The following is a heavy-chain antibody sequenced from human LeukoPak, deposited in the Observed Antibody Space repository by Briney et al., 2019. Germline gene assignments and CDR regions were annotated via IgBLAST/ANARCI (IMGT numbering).Heavy chain of an antibody. CDR3: ARHGVHRTGCDY. CDR1: GGSISSYY. D-gene: IGHD1-1*01. V-gene: IGHV4-59*08. CDR2: IYYSGST. J-gene: IGHJ4*02. Sequence: SETLSLTCTVSGGSISSYYWSWIRQPPGKGLEWIGYIYYSGSTNYNPSLKSRVTISVDTSKNQFSLKLSSVTAADTAVYYCARHGVHRTGCDYWGQGTLVTVSS.